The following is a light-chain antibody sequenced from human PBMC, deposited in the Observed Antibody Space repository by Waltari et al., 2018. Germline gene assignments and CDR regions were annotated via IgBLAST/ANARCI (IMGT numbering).Light chain of an antibody. CDR3: QQRSNWPPPIT. V-gene: IGKV3-11*01. CDR1: QSVSSY. J-gene: IGKJ5*01. CDR2: DAS. Sequence: EIVLTHSPATLSLSPGETATLSCRASQSVSSYLAWYQQKPGQAPRLLIYDASNRATGIPARFSGSGSGTDFTLTISSLEPEDFAVYYCQQRSNWPPPITFGQGTRLEIK.